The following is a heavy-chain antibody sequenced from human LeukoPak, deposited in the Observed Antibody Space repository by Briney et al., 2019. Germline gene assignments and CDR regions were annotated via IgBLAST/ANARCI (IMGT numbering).Heavy chain of an antibody. V-gene: IGHV3-66*01. Sequence: GGSLRLSCAASGFTVSSNYMSWVRQAPGKGLEWVSVIYSGGSTYYADSVKGRFTISRDNSKNTLYLQMHSLRAEDTAFYHCARVKGEGAHFDYWGQGTLVTVSS. CDR1: GFTVSSNY. CDR2: IYSGGST. J-gene: IGHJ4*02. CDR3: ARVKGEGAHFDY. D-gene: IGHD1-26*01.